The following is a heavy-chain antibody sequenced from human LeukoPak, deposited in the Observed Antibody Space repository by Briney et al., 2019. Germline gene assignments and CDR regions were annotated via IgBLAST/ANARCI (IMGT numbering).Heavy chain of an antibody. CDR1: GFTFGEYA. CDR3: AKEGGNYHDNSGYGT. CDR2: ISGVGGST. V-gene: IGHV3-43*02. J-gene: IGHJ5*02. D-gene: IGHD3-22*01. Sequence: GGSLRLSCAVSGFTFGEYAMHWVRQAPGKGLEWVSHISGVGGSTYYADSVKGRFTISRDNIKNSLYLQMNSLRTEDTAMYYFAKEGGNYHDNSGYGTWGQGTLVTVSS.